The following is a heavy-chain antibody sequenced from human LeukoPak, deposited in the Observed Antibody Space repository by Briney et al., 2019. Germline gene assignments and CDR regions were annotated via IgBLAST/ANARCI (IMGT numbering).Heavy chain of an antibody. J-gene: IGHJ4*02. CDR1: GGSIISYY. CDR2: IYYSGST. Sequence: SETLSLTCTVSGGSIISYYWSWIRQPPGKGVEWIGYIYYSGSTNYNPSLKSRVTISVDTSKNQFSLKLSSVTAADTAVYYCARGQHCSRGSCYSGFDYWGQGTLVTVSS. V-gene: IGHV4-59*08. D-gene: IGHD2-15*01. CDR3: ARGQHCSRGSCYSGFDY.